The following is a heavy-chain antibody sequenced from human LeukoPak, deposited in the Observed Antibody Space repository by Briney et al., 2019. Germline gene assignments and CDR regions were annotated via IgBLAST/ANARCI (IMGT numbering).Heavy chain of an antibody. CDR3: ARDVVILRITMVRGGWFDP. Sequence: SVKVSCKASGGTFSSYAISRVRQAPGQGLEWMGGIIPIFGTANYAQKFQGRVTITADESTSTAYMELSSLRSEDTAVYYCARDVVILRITMVRGGWFDPWGQGTLVTVSS. D-gene: IGHD3-10*01. CDR1: GGTFSSYA. J-gene: IGHJ5*02. V-gene: IGHV1-69*13. CDR2: IIPIFGTA.